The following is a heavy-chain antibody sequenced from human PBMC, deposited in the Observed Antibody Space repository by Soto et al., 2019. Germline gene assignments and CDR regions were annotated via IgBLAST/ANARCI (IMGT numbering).Heavy chain of an antibody. Sequence: PGGSLRLSCAASGFTFSSYAMSWVRQAPGKGLEWVSAISGSGGSTYYADSVKGRFTISRHNSKNTLYLQMNSLRAEDTAVYYCAKARAQYYDFWSGYPVDYWGQGTLVTVSS. V-gene: IGHV3-23*01. CDR2: ISGSGGST. CDR1: GFTFSSYA. CDR3: AKARAQYYDFWSGYPVDY. D-gene: IGHD3-3*01. J-gene: IGHJ4*02.